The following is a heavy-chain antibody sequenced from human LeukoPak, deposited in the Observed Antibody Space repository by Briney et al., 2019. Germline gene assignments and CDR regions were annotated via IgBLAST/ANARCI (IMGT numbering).Heavy chain of an antibody. V-gene: IGHV1-2*02. Sequence: PGASVKVSCKASGYTFTGYYMHWVRQAPGQGLEWMGWINPNSGGTNYAQKFQGRVTMTRDTSISTAYMELSRLRSDDTAVYYCARDLAFVPYDSSGRDAFDIWGQGTMVTVSS. CDR3: ARDLAFVPYDSSGRDAFDI. D-gene: IGHD3-22*01. CDR1: GYTFTGYY. CDR2: INPNSGGT. J-gene: IGHJ3*02.